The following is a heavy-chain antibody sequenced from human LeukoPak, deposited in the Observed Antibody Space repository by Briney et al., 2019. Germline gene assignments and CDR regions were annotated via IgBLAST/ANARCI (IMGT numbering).Heavy chain of an antibody. V-gene: IGHV1-69*06. CDR2: IIPIFGTA. Sequence: SVKVPCKASGGTFSSYAISWVRQAPGQGLEWMGGIIPIFGTANYAQKFQGRVTITADKSTSTAYMELSRLRSDDTAVYYCARKRMTTVTTGYYYYYMDVWGKGTTVTVSS. D-gene: IGHD4-17*01. J-gene: IGHJ6*03. CDR1: GGTFSSYA. CDR3: ARKRMTTVTTGYYYYYMDV.